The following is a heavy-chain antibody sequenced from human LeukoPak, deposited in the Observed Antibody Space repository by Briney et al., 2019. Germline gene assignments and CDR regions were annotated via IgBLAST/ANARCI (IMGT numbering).Heavy chain of an antibody. CDR2: MSYDGSNK. D-gene: IGHD3-3*01. Sequence: GGSLRLSCAASGFTFNSYAMSWVRQAPGKGLEWVAVMSYDGSNKYYADSLKGRFTISRDNSKNTLFLQMNSLRAEDTAVYYCAKDHLYDFWSGYYDYWGQGTLVTVSS. CDR1: GFTFNSYA. J-gene: IGHJ4*02. CDR3: AKDHLYDFWSGYYDY. V-gene: IGHV3-30*04.